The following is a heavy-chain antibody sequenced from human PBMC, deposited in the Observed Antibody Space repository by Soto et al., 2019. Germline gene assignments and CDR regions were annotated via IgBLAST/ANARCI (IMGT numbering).Heavy chain of an antibody. V-gene: IGHV4-34*01. CDR1: GGSFSSYY. CDR3: ARGPQQLGYMDV. D-gene: IGHD6-13*01. CDR2: INHSGRT. J-gene: IGHJ6*03. Sequence: SETLSLTCAVYGGSFSSYYWRWIRQPPGKGLEWIGEINHSGRTNYNPSLKSRVTISVDTSKNQFSLKLSSVTAADTAVYYCARGPQQLGYMDVWGKGTTVTVSS.